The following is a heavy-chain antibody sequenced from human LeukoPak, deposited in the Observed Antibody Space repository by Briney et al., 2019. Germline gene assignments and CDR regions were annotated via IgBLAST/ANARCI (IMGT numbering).Heavy chain of an antibody. J-gene: IGHJ3*02. CDR1: GFTFSSYA. CDR3: ARARIMITFGGVPDAFDI. Sequence: GRSLRLSCAASGFTFSSYAMHWVRQAPGKGLEWVAVISYDGSNKYYADSVKGRFTISRDNSKNTLYLQMNSLRAEDTAVYYCARARIMITFGGVPDAFDIWGQGTMVTVSS. V-gene: IGHV3-30-3*01. D-gene: IGHD3-16*01. CDR2: ISYDGSNK.